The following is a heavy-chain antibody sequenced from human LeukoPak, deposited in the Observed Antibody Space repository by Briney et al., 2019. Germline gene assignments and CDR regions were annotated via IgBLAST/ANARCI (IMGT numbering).Heavy chain of an antibody. CDR3: ARAAMIVVVDAFDI. J-gene: IGHJ3*02. V-gene: IGHV3-21*01. D-gene: IGHD3-22*01. Sequence: PGGSLRLSCAASGFTFSSYSMNWVRQAPGKGLEWVSSISSSSSYIYYADSVKGRFTISRDNAKNSLYLQMNSLRAEDTAVYYCARAAMIVVVDAFDIWGQGTMVTVSS. CDR2: ISSSSSYI. CDR1: GFTFSSYS.